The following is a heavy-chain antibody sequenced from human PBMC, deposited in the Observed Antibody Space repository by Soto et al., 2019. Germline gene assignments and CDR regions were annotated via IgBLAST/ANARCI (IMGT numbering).Heavy chain of an antibody. V-gene: IGHV3-48*03. CDR2: ISSSSSTL. D-gene: IGHD1-26*01. J-gene: IGHJ2*01. CDR1: GFTFSRYE. CDR3: ARGGSGSYFWDFDL. Sequence: GSLRLSCADSGFTFSRYEMNWVRQAPGKGLEWVSYISSSSSTLYYADSVKGRFTISRDNAKNSLYLQMNSLRAEDTAVYYCARGGSGSYFWDFDLWGRGTLVTVSS.